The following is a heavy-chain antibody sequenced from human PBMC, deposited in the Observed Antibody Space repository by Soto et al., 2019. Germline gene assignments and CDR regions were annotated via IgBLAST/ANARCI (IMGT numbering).Heavy chain of an antibody. J-gene: IGHJ6*02. CDR1: GYTFTSYG. D-gene: IGHD1-26*01. V-gene: IGHV1-18*04. CDR3: ARGVIVGAYYYYYGMGV. CDR2: ISAYNGNT. Sequence: ASVKVSCKASGYTFTSYGISWVRQAPGQGLEWMGWISAYNGNTNYAQKLQGRVTMTTDTSTSTAYMELRSLRSDDTAVYYCARGVIVGAYYYYYGMGVWGQGTTVTVFS.